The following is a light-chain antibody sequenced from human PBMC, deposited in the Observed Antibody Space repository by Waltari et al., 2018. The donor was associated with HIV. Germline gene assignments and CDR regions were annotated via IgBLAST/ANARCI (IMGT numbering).Light chain of an antibody. V-gene: IGLV2-14*01. CDR3: ASFSSTSTYV. CDR1: SVTVVGYPS. Sequence: ALTQPPSVSASPGHPITLSCTVSSVTVVGYPSVSWYQQFPGKAPKPLISEDTDRASGISLRFSGSKSANTASLTISGLRPEDEADYFCASFSSTSTYVFGTGTKVTVL. CDR2: EDT. J-gene: IGLJ1*01.